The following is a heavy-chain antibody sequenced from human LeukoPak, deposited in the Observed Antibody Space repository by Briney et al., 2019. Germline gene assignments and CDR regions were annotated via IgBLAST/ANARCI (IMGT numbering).Heavy chain of an antibody. J-gene: IGHJ4*02. CDR1: GFTFSSYW. CDR2: IKQDGSEK. CDR3: ARDARYYYGSGSYYDHFDY. Sequence: GGSLRLSCAASGFTFSSYWMSWVRQAPGKGLEWVANIKQDGSEKYYVDSVKGRFTISRDNAKNSLYLQMNSLRAEDTAVYYCARDARYYYGSGSYYDHFDYWGQGTLVTVSS. D-gene: IGHD3-10*01. V-gene: IGHV3-7*01.